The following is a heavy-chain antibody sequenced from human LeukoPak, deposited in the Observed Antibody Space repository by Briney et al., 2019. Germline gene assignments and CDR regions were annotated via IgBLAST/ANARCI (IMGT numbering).Heavy chain of an antibody. CDR1: GYTFTGYY. D-gene: IGHD2-2*02. CDR3: ARAHHIVVVPAAIRY. J-gene: IGHJ4*02. CDR2: INPNSGGT. Sequence: ASVKVSCKASGYTFTGYYMHWVRQAPGQGLEWMGWINPNSGGTNYAQKFQGRVTMTRDTSISTAYMELSRLRSDDTAVYYCARAHHIVVVPAAIRYWGQETLVTVSS. V-gene: IGHV1-2*02.